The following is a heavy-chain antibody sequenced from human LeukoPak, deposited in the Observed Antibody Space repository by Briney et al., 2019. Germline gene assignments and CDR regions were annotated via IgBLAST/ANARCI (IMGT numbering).Heavy chain of an antibody. CDR2: INPNSGGT. J-gene: IGHJ4*02. CDR3: AREEAVAGTGDY. CDR1: GYTFTGYY. V-gene: IGHV1-2*02. D-gene: IGHD6-19*01. Sequence: ALVKVSCKASGYTFTGYYMHWVRQAPGQGLEWMGWINPNSGGTNYAQKFQGRVTMTRDTSISTAYTELSRLRSDDTAVYYCAREEAVAGTGDYWGQGTLVTVSS.